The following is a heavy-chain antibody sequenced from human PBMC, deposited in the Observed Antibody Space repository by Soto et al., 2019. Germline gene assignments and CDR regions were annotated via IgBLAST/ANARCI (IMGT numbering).Heavy chain of an antibody. D-gene: IGHD6-13*01. CDR2: IYYSGST. CDR1: GGSISSGGYY. J-gene: IGHJ5*02. CDR3: ARFSSSWYPSDWFDP. V-gene: IGHV4-31*03. Sequence: QVQLQESGPGLVKPSQTLSLTCTVSGGSISSGGYYWSWIRQHPGKGLEWIGYIYYSGSTYYNPSLQSRVTISVDTSKNQFSLKLSSVTAADTAVYYCARFSSSWYPSDWFDPWGQGTLVTVSS.